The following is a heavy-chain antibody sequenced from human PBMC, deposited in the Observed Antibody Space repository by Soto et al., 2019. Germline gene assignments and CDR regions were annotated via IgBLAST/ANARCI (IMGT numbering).Heavy chain of an antibody. Sequence: ASVKVSCKVSGSRFSNYVISWVRQAPGHGLEWLGRIIPIFNSTKYAQSFQGRVTITADKSTSTASLELSSLRSDDTAVYYCAREGRGKKAGYNGLVSLGYWGQGTLVTVSS. J-gene: IGHJ4*02. V-gene: IGHV1-69*06. CDR2: IIPIFNST. CDR1: GSRFSNYV. D-gene: IGHD2-2*02. CDR3: AREGRGKKAGYNGLVSLGY.